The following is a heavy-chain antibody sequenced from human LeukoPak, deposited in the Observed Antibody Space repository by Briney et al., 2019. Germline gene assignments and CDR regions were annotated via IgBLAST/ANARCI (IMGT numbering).Heavy chain of an antibody. D-gene: IGHD6-19*01. Sequence: SETLSLTCAVSGGSISSGGYSWSWIRQPPGKGLEWIGYIYYSGSTNYNPSLKSRVTVSVDTSKNQFSLKLSSVTAADTAVYYCARDGIRNSGWYGPLDYWGQGTLVTVSS. V-gene: IGHV4-61*08. CDR1: GGSISSGGYS. J-gene: IGHJ4*02. CDR3: ARDGIRNSGWYGPLDY. CDR2: IYYSGST.